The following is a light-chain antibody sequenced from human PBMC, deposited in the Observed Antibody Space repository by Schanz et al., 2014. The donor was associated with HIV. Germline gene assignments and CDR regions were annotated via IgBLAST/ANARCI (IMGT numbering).Light chain of an antibody. Sequence: QSVLTQPPSASGTPGQRVTISCSGSRSNIGTNYVYWYQQLPGTAPKLLIYRNNQRPSGVPDRFSGSKSGYSASLAISGLQADDEADYFCPSFESSLNGVVFGGGTKVTVL. V-gene: IGLV1-47*01. CDR1: RSNIGTNY. CDR3: PSFESSLNGVV. J-gene: IGLJ3*02. CDR2: RNN.